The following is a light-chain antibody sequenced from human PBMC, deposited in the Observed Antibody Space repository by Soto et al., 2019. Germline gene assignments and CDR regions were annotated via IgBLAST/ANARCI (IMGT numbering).Light chain of an antibody. CDR2: KNT. CDR3: QSYDNSLSGYV. Sequence: QSVLTQSPSVSGTPGQSVTISCSGSSSNIGSHYVYWHQQLPGTAPRLLIYKNTQRPSGIPDRFSGSKSGTSASLAISGLRSEDEADYYCQSYDNSLSGYVFGPGTKLTVL. V-gene: IGLV1-47*01. CDR1: SSNIGSHY. J-gene: IGLJ1*01.